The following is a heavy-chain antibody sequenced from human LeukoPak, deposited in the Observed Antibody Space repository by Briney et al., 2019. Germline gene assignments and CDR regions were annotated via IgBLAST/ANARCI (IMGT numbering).Heavy chain of an antibody. CDR1: GFTFSSYA. J-gene: IGHJ3*02. D-gene: IGHD6-19*01. CDR3: AKDYGNQWLVPLDAFDI. Sequence: GGSLRLSCAASGFTFSSYAMSWVRQAPGKGLEWVSAISGSGGSTYYADSVKGRFTISRDNSKNTLYLQMNSLRAEDTAVYYCAKDYGNQWLVPLDAFDIWGQGTMVTVSS. CDR2: ISGSGGST. V-gene: IGHV3-23*01.